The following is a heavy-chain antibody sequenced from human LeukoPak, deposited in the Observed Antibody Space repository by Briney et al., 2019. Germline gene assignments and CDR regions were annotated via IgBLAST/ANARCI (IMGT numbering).Heavy chain of an antibody. CDR2: ISAYNGNT. Sequence: ASVKVSCKASGYTFTSYGISWVRQVPGQGLEWMGWISAYNGNTNYAQKLQGRVTMTTDTSTSTAYMELRSLRSDDTAVYYCARFSYYDSSGPFYAFDIWGQGTMVTVSS. V-gene: IGHV1-18*01. J-gene: IGHJ3*02. CDR3: ARFSYYDSSGPFYAFDI. D-gene: IGHD3-22*01. CDR1: GYTFTSYG.